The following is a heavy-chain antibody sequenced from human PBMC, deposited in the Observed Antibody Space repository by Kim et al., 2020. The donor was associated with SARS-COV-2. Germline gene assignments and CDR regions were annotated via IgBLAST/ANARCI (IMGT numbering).Heavy chain of an antibody. CDR3: AKDRRQSWFGVGWFDP. D-gene: IGHD3-10*01. J-gene: IGHJ5*02. V-gene: IGHV3-9*01. Sequence: SVKGRFTISRDNAKNSLYLQMNSLRAEDTALYYCAKDRRQSWFGVGWFDPWGQGTLVTVSS.